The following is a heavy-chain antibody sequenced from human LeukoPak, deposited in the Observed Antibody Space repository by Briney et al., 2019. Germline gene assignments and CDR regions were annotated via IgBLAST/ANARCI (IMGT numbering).Heavy chain of an antibody. J-gene: IGHJ4*02. D-gene: IGHD1-26*01. V-gene: IGHV3-23*01. CDR1: GFTFSNYA. CDR3: AKQWVDC. Sequence: GGSLRLSCAASGFTFSNYALNWVRQAPGKGLEWVSSISESGDTTHYADSVKGRFTISRDNAQNTLYLQMNTLRAEDTALYYCAKQWVDCWGQGTLVTVSS. CDR2: ISESGDTT.